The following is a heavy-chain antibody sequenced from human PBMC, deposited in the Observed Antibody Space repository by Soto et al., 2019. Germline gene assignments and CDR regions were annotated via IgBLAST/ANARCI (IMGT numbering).Heavy chain of an antibody. CDR2: ISYDGSNK. Sequence: GGSLRLSCAASGFTFSSYGMHWVRQAPGKGLEWVAVISYDGSNKYYADSVKGRFTISRDNSKNTLYLQMNSLRAEDTAVYYCAKDRSFVDSSGYPFDYWGQGTLVTVSS. V-gene: IGHV3-30*18. CDR3: AKDRSFVDSSGYPFDY. D-gene: IGHD3-22*01. J-gene: IGHJ4*02. CDR1: GFTFSSYG.